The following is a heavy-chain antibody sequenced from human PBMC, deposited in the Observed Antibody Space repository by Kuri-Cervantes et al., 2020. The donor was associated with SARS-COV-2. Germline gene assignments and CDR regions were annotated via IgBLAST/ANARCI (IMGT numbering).Heavy chain of an antibody. Sequence: SGPTLVKPTQTLTLTCTFSGFSLSTSGMCVSWIRQPPGKALEWLARIDWDDDEYYSTSLKTRLTISKDTSKNQVVLTMTNMDPVDTATYYCARSTNPSSSGNWFDPWGQGTLVTVSS. CDR2: IDWDDDE. J-gene: IGHJ5*02. V-gene: IGHV2-70*11. CDR1: GFSLSTSGMC. CDR3: ARSTNPSSSGNWFDP. D-gene: IGHD6-6*01.